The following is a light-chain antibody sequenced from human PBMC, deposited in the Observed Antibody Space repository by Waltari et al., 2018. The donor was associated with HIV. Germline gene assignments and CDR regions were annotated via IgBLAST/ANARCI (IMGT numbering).Light chain of an antibody. CDR2: AVS. CDR3: QQLKTYPVT. V-gene: IGKV1-9*01. CDR1: QGVGSY. Sequence: IQLTQSPSFLSASVGDRVRTTCRATQGVGSYLAWYQKKPGKAPNLLIYAVSVLQSGVPSRFSGSGSGTEFTLTISGLQPEDLATYYCQQLKTYPVTFGGGTKVDSK. J-gene: IGKJ4*01.